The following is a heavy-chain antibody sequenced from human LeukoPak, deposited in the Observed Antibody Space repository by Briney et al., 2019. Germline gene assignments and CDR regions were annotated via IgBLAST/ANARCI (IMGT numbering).Heavy chain of an antibody. CDR1: GFTFSSYE. CDR2: ISSSGSTI. CDR3: ARGVRNYFDY. V-gene: IGHV3-48*03. J-gene: IGHJ4*02. Sequence: GGSLRLSCAASGFTFSSYEMNWVRQAPGKGPEWVSYISSSGSTIYYADSVKGRFTISRDNAKNSLYLQMNSLRAEDTAVYYCARGVRNYFDYWGQGTLVTVSS. D-gene: IGHD2-21*01.